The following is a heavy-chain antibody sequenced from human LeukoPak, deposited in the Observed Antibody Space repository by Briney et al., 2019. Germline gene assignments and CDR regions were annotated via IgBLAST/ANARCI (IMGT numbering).Heavy chain of an antibody. V-gene: IGHV4-34*01. Sequence: PSETLSLTCAVYGGSFSGYYWSWIRQPPGKGLEWIGEINHSGSTNYNPSLKSRVTISVDTSKNQFSLKLSSVTAADTAVYYCAGTWELLNRWFDPWGQGTLVTVSS. CDR2: INHSGST. CDR3: AGTWELLNRWFDP. CDR1: GGSFSGYY. D-gene: IGHD1-26*01. J-gene: IGHJ5*02.